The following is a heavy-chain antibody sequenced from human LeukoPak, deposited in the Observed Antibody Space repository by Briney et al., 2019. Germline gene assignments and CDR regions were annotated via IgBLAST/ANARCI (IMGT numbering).Heavy chain of an antibody. CDR3: AKEGIAAAGALGMDV. J-gene: IGHJ6*02. V-gene: IGHV3-30-3*01. CDR1: GFTFSSYA. Sequence: GRSLRLSCAASGFTFSSYAMHWVRQAPGKGLEWVAVISYDGHNKYHADSVKGRFTISRDNSKNTLYLQMNSLRAEDTAVYYCAKEGIAAAGALGMDVWGQGTTVTVSS. D-gene: IGHD6-13*01. CDR2: ISYDGHNK.